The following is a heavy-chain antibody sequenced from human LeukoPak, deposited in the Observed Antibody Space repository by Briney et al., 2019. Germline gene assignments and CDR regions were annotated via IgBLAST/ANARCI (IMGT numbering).Heavy chain of an antibody. CDR3: AKDHTTYYYDSSGYYPDY. Sequence: GGSLRLSCAASGFTFSSYGMHWVRLAPGKGLEWVAVISYDGSNKYYADSVRGRFTISRDNSKNTLYLQMNSLRAEDTAVYYCAKDHTTYYYDSSGYYPDYWGQGTLVTVSS. CDR2: ISYDGSNK. V-gene: IGHV3-30*18. CDR1: GFTFSSYG. D-gene: IGHD3-22*01. J-gene: IGHJ4*02.